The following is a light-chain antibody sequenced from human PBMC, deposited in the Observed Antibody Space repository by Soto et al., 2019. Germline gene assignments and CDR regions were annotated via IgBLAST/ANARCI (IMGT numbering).Light chain of an antibody. V-gene: IGKV1-5*03. J-gene: IGKJ1*01. CDR2: KAS. CDR3: QHYNSYSEA. Sequence: TQSPGTLSGSVGDRVTITCRASQTISSWLAWYQQKPGKAPKLLIYKASTLKSGVPSRFSGSGSGTEFTLTISSLQPDDFATYYCQHYNSYSEAFGQGTKVDI. CDR1: QTISSW.